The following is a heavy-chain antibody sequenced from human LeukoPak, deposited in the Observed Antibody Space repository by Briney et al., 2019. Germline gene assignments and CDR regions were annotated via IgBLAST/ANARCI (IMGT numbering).Heavy chain of an antibody. CDR3: AKGYIYGDYVGY. J-gene: IGHJ4*02. V-gene: IGHV3-30*18. Sequence: GGSLRLSCAASEFTFSNYIMHWVRQAPGKGLEWVAVIIENGNNQYYADSVKGRFTISRDNSKNTLYLQMNSLRAEDTAVYYCAKGYIYGDYVGYWGQGTLVTVSS. CDR2: IIENGNNQ. CDR1: EFTFSNYI. D-gene: IGHD4-17*01.